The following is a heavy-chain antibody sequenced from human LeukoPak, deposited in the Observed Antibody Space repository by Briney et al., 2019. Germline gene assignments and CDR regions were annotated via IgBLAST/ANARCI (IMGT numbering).Heavy chain of an antibody. V-gene: IGHV3-21*01. Sequence: GGSLRLSCAAFGFTFSRHSISWVRQAPGKRLEWVSSISSDSSHIYYADSMKGRFTVSRDNAKNSLFLQMNSLRAEDTAVHYCARDFRTQLDGYSPPYHFDYWGQGALVTVSS. CDR2: ISSDSSHI. J-gene: IGHJ4*02. D-gene: IGHD5-24*01. CDR1: GFTFSRHS. CDR3: ARDFRTQLDGYSPPYHFDY.